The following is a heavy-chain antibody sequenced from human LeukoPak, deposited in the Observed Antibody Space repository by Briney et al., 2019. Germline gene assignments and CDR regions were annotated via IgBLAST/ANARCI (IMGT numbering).Heavy chain of an antibody. D-gene: IGHD3-10*01. V-gene: IGHV4-34*01. CDR1: GGFFSGYY. Sequence: SETLSLTCAVYGGFFSGYYWSWIRQPPGKGLEWIGEINHSGSTNYNPSLKSRVTISIDGSKNQFSLKLSSVTAADTAVYYCTTMVRGAPFWYGVDVWGQGTTVTVSS. CDR2: INHSGST. CDR3: TTMVRGAPFWYGVDV. J-gene: IGHJ6*02.